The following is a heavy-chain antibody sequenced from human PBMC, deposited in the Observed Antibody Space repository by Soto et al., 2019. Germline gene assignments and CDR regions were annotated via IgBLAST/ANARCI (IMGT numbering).Heavy chain of an antibody. CDR3: ARDERDSCSGGDCFYFDY. J-gene: IGHJ4*02. CDR2: ISTYNSNT. Sequence: QVQLVQSGGEVKKPGASVKVSCKASGYTFTNYGISWVRQAPGQGLAWLGWISTYNSNTNSAPRLQDRLTMTTDTSTSTAYMELRSLTSDDTAVYYCARDERDSCSGGDCFYFDYWGQGTLVTVSS. D-gene: IGHD2-21*02. CDR1: GYTFTNYG. V-gene: IGHV1-18*04.